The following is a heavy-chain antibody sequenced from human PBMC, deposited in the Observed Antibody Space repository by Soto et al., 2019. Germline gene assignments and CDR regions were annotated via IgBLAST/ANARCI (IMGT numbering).Heavy chain of an antibody. D-gene: IGHD6-19*01. CDR1: GYTFTSYA. V-gene: IGHV1-3*01. J-gene: IGHJ4*02. Sequence: ASVKVSCKASGYTFTSYAMHWVRQAPGQRLEWMGWINAGNGNTKYSQKFQGRFTISRDNSKSTLYLQMNSLRAEDTAVYYCAKRSAYGSGWYAFDYCGQGTVVTVSS. CDR3: AKRSAYGSGWYAFDY. CDR2: INAGNGNT.